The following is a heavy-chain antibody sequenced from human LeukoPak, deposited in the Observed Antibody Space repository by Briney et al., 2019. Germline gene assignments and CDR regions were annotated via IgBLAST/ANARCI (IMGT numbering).Heavy chain of an antibody. J-gene: IGHJ4*02. Sequence: ASVKVSCKASGYTFTSYGIIWVRQAPGQGLEWMGWISANNGNTNYAQNLQGRASMTTDTSTSTAYMELRSLRSDDTAVYYCARDEDTDILTGYERFDYWGQGTLVTVSS. V-gene: IGHV1-18*01. CDR1: GYTFTSYG. CDR3: ARDEDTDILTGYERFDY. CDR2: ISANNGNT. D-gene: IGHD3-9*01.